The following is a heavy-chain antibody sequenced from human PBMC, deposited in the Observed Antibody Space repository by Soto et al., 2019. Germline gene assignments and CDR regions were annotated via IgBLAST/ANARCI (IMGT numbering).Heavy chain of an antibody. D-gene: IGHD6-13*01. V-gene: IGHV5-51*01. Sequence: GESLKISCRASGYSFTNSWIAWVRQMPGKGLEAMGIIFPADSDTRYSPSFQGQVTISADTSINTAYLQWTSLKASDTAMYYCTRLAAASSEGLDHWGQGTLVTVSS. J-gene: IGHJ1*01. CDR1: GYSFTNSW. CDR2: IFPADSDT. CDR3: TRLAAASSEGLDH.